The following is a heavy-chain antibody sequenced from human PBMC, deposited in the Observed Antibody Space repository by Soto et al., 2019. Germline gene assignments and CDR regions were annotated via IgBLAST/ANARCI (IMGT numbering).Heavy chain of an antibody. CDR1: GFTFTDYY. CDR3: ARVRGDYAVDS. Sequence: QVQLVESGGGLVKPGGSLRLSCAASGFTFTDYYMSWIRQAPGKGLEWVSYISNRGPTMTYADSVRGRFTISRDDAKNSVYLQMNSLRAEDTAVYYCARVRGDYAVDSWGQGTLVTVSS. D-gene: IGHD4-17*01. J-gene: IGHJ4*02. V-gene: IGHV3-11*01. CDR2: ISNRGPTM.